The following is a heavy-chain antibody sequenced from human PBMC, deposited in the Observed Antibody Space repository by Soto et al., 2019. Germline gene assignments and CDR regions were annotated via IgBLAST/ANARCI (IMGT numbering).Heavy chain of an antibody. V-gene: IGHV3-11*01. D-gene: IGHD4-17*01. CDR2: IGTRGNTK. J-gene: IGHJ4*02. CDR3: ARDGTEYYGEYYDY. Sequence: LRLSCAASGFTFSDYYMSWIRQAPGKGLEWVSYIGTRGNTKYYADSVRGRFTISRDNAKNSLYLQMNSLRADDTAVYYCARDGTEYYGEYYDYWGQGIPVTVSS. CDR1: GFTFSDYY.